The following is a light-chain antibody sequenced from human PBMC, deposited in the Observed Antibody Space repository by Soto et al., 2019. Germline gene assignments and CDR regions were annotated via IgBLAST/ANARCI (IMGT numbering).Light chain of an antibody. CDR3: QQYGSSSP. CDR2: GAS. Sequence: ENVLTHSPGTLSLSPGERATLSCRASQTISSSSLAWYQQKGGQAPRLLIYGASSRATGNPDRFSGSGSGTDFTLTISRLEPDDFAVYYCQQYGSSSPFGQGRRLEIK. J-gene: IGKJ5*01. CDR1: QTISSSS. V-gene: IGKV3-20*01.